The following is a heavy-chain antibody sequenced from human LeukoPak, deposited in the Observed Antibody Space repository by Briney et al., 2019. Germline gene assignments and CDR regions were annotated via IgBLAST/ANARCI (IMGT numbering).Heavy chain of an antibody. CDR1: GFTFSSYE. CDR3: TRTSGSSGWYGGPPDY. D-gene: IGHD6-19*01. CDR2: ISSSGSTI. J-gene: IGHJ4*02. V-gene: IGHV3-48*03. Sequence: GGYLRLSCAASGFTFSSYEMNWVRQAPGKGLEWISYISSSGSTIYYADSVKGRFTISRDNAKNSLYLQMNSLRAEDTAIYYCTRTSGSSGWYGGPPDYWGQGSRITVSS.